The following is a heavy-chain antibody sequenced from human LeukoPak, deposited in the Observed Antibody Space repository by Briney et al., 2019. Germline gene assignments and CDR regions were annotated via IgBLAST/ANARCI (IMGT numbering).Heavy chain of an antibody. CDR3: ASETYYDLRVDY. Sequence: PSETLSLTCTVSGGSISSSSYYWGWIRQPPGKGLEWIGSIYYSGSTYYNPSLKSRVTISVDTSKNQFSLKLSSVTAADTAVYYCASETYYDLRVDYWGQGTLVTVSS. CDR1: GGSISSSSYY. V-gene: IGHV4-39*07. CDR2: IYYSGST. J-gene: IGHJ4*02. D-gene: IGHD3-3*01.